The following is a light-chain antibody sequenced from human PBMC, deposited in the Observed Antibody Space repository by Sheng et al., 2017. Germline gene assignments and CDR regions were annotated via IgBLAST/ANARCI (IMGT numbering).Light chain of an antibody. Sequence: SQMTQFPSTLSASVGDRVTITCRASQSISSWLAWYQQKPGKAPKLLIYKASSLESGVPSRFSGSGSGTEFTLTISSLQPDDFATYYCQQYNSYSRTFGQGTKVEIK. CDR2: KAS. CDR3: QQYNSYSRT. CDR1: QSISSW. V-gene: IGKV1-5*03. J-gene: IGKJ1*01.